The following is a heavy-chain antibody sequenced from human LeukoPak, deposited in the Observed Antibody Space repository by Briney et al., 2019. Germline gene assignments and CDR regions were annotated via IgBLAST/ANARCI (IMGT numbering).Heavy chain of an antibody. J-gene: IGHJ4*02. Sequence: SVKVSCKASGGTFSSYAISWVRQAPGQGLEWMGRIIPILGIANYAQKFQGRVIMTRDTSISTAYMELSRLRSDDTAVYYCARDREWELSDYWGQGTLVTVSS. CDR1: GGTFSSYA. CDR2: IIPILGIA. D-gene: IGHD1-26*01. V-gene: IGHV1-69*04. CDR3: ARDREWELSDY.